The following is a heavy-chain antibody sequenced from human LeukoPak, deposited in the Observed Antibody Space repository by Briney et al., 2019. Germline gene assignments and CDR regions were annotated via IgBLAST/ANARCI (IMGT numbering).Heavy chain of an antibody. J-gene: IGHJ4*02. CDR2: ISSSSSTI. CDR1: GFTFSSYS. D-gene: IGHD2-2*01. CDR3: ARDGLGYCSSTSCRPFDY. V-gene: IGHV3-48*01. Sequence: GGSLRLSCAASGFTFSSYSMNWVRQAPGKGPHWVSYISSSSSTIYYADSVKGRFTISRDNAKNSLYLQMNSLRAEDTAVYYCARDGLGYCSSTSCRPFDYWGQGTLVTVSS.